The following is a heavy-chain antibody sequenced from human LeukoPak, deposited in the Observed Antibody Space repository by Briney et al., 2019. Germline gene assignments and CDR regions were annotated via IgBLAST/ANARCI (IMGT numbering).Heavy chain of an antibody. D-gene: IGHD3-22*01. J-gene: IGHJ4*02. Sequence: GASVKVSCKTSGYTFTDYNVYWVRQAPEQGLQWMGWINPKTGGTVFAQRFQGRVTMTKDTSITTAYMELSSLRSDDTAVYYCAREDSSGYLRGENYFDYWGQGTLVTVSS. CDR2: INPKTGGT. CDR3: AREDSSGYLRGENYFDY. CDR1: GYTFTDYN. V-gene: IGHV1-2*02.